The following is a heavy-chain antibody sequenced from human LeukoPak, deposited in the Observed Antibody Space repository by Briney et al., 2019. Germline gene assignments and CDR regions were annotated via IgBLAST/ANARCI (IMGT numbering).Heavy chain of an antibody. Sequence: GSLRLSCKASGFTVTSNHMNWVRQAPGKGLEWVSIIYTGGTTHYADSLKDRFTIARDDSINTLYLQMNSLRVEDTAVYYCARDSSSYYFDYWGQGTLVTVSS. D-gene: IGHD6-6*01. V-gene: IGHV3-66*01. CDR1: GFTVTSNH. J-gene: IGHJ4*02. CDR2: IYTGGTT. CDR3: ARDSSSYYFDY.